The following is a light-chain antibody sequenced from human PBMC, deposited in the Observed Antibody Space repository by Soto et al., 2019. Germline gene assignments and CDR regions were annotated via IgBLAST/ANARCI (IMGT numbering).Light chain of an antibody. Sequence: QPVLTQPPSVSGAPGQRVTIPCTGSNSNIGAGYDVHWYQQLPGTAPRLLIYGNNNRPSGVPDRFSGSKSGTSASLTINGLQPEDEADYYCQSQDTRPRGVFGGGTKLTVL. V-gene: IGLV1-40*01. J-gene: IGLJ2*01. CDR2: GNN. CDR1: NSNIGAGYD. CDR3: QSQDTRPRGV.